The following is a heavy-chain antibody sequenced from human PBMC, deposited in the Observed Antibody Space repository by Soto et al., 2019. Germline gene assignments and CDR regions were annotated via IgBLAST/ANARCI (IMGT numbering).Heavy chain of an antibody. CDR1: GYMFVTYG. CDR3: ARDLDGSGSYYTDY. CDR2: ISAYNGNT. V-gene: IGHV1-18*01. Sequence: EASVKVSCKASGYMFVTYGINWVRQAPGQGLEWMGWISAYNGNTKYAQNLQGRVTMTTDASTSTAYMEMRSLRSDDTAVYYCARDLDGSGSYYTDYWGPGTLVTVPS. D-gene: IGHD3-10*01. J-gene: IGHJ4*02.